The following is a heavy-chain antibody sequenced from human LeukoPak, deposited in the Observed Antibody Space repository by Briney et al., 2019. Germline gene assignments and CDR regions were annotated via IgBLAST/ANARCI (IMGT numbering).Heavy chain of an antibody. CDR2: IIPIFGTA. J-gene: IGHJ4*02. V-gene: IGHV1-69*06. CDR1: GGTFSSYA. D-gene: IGHD1-26*01. Sequence: GASVKVSCKASGGTFSSYAISWVRQAPGQGLEWMGGIIPIFGTANYAQKFQGRVTITADKSTSTAYMELSSLRSEDTAVYYCARYSGTFSNSYFDCWGQGTLVTVSS. CDR3: ARYSGTFSNSYFDC.